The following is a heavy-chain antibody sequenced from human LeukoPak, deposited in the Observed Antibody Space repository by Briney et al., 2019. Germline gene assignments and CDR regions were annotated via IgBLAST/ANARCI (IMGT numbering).Heavy chain of an antibody. J-gene: IGHJ4*02. CDR2: ISSDSTYI. Sequence: GGSLRLSCAASGFTFTSYSSTWVRQAPGKGLEWVSSISSDSTYIYYADSVKGRFTISRDNAKNSLYLQMNSLRAEDTAVYYCAREYYDSSGYYYWGQGTLVTVSS. CDR3: AREYYDSSGYYY. D-gene: IGHD3-22*01. CDR1: GFTFTSYS. V-gene: IGHV3-21*01.